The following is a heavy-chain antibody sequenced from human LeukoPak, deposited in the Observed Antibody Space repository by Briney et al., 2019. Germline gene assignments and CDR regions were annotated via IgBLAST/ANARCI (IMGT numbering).Heavy chain of an antibody. CDR1: GFTFSSYG. D-gene: IGHD2-2*01. V-gene: IGHV3-33*01. CDR2: IWCDGSTK. J-gene: IGHJ4*02. Sequence: PGRSLRLSCVASGFTFSSYGMHWVRQAPGKGLEWVAIIWCDGSTKYYVGSVKGLFTISRDSSKSALYLQMNSLRAEDTAVYYWARDAATSVGMPHYWGQGAVVTVSS. CDR3: ARDAATSVGMPHY.